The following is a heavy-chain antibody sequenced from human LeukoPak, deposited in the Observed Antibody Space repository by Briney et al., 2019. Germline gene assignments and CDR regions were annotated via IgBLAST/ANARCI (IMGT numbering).Heavy chain of an antibody. J-gene: IGHJ4*02. V-gene: IGHV3-30*02. Sequence: GGSLRLSCAASGFTFSSYGMHWVRQAPGKGLEWVAFIRYDGSNKYYADSVKGRFTISRDNSKNTVYLQMNNLRTEDTALYYCARGGFGEFLSNFDYWGQGTLVTVSS. CDR1: GFTFSSYG. D-gene: IGHD3-10*01. CDR2: IRYDGSNK. CDR3: ARGGFGEFLSNFDY.